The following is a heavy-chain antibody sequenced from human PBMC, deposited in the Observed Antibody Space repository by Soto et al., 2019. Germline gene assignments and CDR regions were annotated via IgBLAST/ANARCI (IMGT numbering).Heavy chain of an antibody. CDR3: ATDKYGAGRVGVHS. Sequence: QVQLVQSGAEVKKPGASLRVSCETSGGTSTIYTITWVRQAPGQGLQWMGRIVPTLRITNYAQEFQGRLTLTPDASTSTAHIELTSLTSEDTAVYYCATDKYGAGRVGVHSWGQGTRVTVSS. J-gene: IGHJ5*02. V-gene: IGHV1-69*08. CDR2: IVPTLRIT. CDR1: GGTSTIYT. D-gene: IGHD1-26*01.